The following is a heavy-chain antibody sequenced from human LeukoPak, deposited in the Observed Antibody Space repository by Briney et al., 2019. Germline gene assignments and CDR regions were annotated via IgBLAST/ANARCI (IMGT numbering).Heavy chain of an antibody. D-gene: IGHD4-17*01. CDR2: IRYDGSNK. J-gene: IGHJ5*02. Sequence: PGGSLRLSCAASGFTFSSYGMHWVRQAPGKGLEWVAFIRYDGSNKYYADSVKGRFTISRDNSKNTLYLQMNSLRAEDTAVYYCAKTTTVTTRDNWFDPWGQGTLVTVSS. CDR3: AKTTTVTTRDNWFDP. CDR1: GFTFSSYG. V-gene: IGHV3-30*02.